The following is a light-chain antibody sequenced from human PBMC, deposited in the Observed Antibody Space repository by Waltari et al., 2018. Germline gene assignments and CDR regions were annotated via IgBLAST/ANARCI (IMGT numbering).Light chain of an antibody. CDR3: QQYNNWPTSYT. Sequence: EILMTQSPASLSVSPGERATLSCRASQSLNTNLAWYHQKPGQAPRLLVYGASTRATGVPARFSGSGSGTEFTLTISSLQSEDAGVYYCQQYNNWPTSYTFGQGTKLEIK. V-gene: IGKV3-15*01. CDR1: QSLNTN. CDR2: GAS. J-gene: IGKJ2*01.